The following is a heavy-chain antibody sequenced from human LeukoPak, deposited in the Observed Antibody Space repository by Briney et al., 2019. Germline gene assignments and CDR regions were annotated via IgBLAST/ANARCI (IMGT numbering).Heavy chain of an antibody. CDR1: GGTFSSYA. J-gene: IGHJ6*03. V-gene: IGHV1-69*05. Sequence: SVKVSCKASGGTFSSYAISWVRQAPGQGLEWMGGIIPIFGTANYAQKFQGRVTITTDESTSTAYMELSSLRSEDTAVYYCARVRPDCSSTSCYPHQEIYYYYYMDVWGKGTTVTVSS. CDR3: ARVRPDCSSTSCYPHQEIYYYYYMDV. D-gene: IGHD2-2*01. CDR2: IIPIFGTA.